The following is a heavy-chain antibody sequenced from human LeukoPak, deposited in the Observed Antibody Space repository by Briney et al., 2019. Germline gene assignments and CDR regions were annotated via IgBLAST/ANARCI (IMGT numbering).Heavy chain of an antibody. D-gene: IGHD4-23*01. Sequence: GGSLRLSCAASGFTFDDYAMHWVRQAPGKGLEWVSLISWDGGSTYYADSVKGRFTISRDNSKNSLYLQMNSLRAEDTALYYCAKDWDDYGGNGYYYGMDVWGQGTTVTVSS. J-gene: IGHJ6*02. CDR2: ISWDGGST. V-gene: IGHV3-43D*03. CDR1: GFTFDDYA. CDR3: AKDWDDYGGNGYYYGMDV.